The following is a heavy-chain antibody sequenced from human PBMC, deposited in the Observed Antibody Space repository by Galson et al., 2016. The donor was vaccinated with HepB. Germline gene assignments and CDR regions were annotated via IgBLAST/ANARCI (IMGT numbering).Heavy chain of an antibody. V-gene: IGHV2-5*02. CDR3: VYRRCSRIATCSAAAHDNWFNP. D-gene: IGHD2-2*01. CDR1: GFSLTITGES. Sequence: PALVKPTQTLTLTCTFSGFSLTITGESVGWVRQPPGKALEWLALIYWDDYKHYSPSLTSRLTITKDTSKNQVVLRMTDMDPVDTARYHCVYRRCSRIATCSAAAHDNWFNPWGQGTLFTVSS. CDR2: IYWDDYK. J-gene: IGHJ5*02.